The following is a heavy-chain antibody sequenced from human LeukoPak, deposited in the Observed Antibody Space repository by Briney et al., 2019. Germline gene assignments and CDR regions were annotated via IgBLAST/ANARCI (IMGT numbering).Heavy chain of an antibody. CDR2: IYYSGST. J-gene: IGHJ2*01. V-gene: IGHV4-59*01. CDR1: GFTFSHYY. CDR3: ARDGYSSSYPHYWYFDL. D-gene: IGHD6-13*01. Sequence: GSLRLSCAASGFTFSHYYMSWIRQPPGKGLEWIGYIYYSGSTNYNPSLKSRVTISVDTSKNQFSLKLSSVTAADTAVYYCARDGYSSSYPHYWYFDLWGRGTLVTVSS.